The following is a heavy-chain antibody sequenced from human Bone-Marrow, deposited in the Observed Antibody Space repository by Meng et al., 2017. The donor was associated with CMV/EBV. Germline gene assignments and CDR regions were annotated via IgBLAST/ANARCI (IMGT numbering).Heavy chain of an antibody. J-gene: IGHJ6*02. CDR2: TSYDGSNK. CDR1: GFTFSSYG. D-gene: IGHD3-10*01. CDR3: ARGKGHFGDELPYYYSVDA. V-gene: IGHV3-30*19. Sequence: GESLKISCAASGFTFSSYGMHWVRQAPGKGLEWVAVTSYDGSNKYYADSVKGRFTISRDNSKNTLYMQMDSLRDEDTAVYYCARGKGHFGDELPYYYSVDAWGQGTTVTVSS.